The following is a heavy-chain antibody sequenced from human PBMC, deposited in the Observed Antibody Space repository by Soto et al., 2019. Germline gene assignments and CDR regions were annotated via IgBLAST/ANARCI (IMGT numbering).Heavy chain of an antibody. CDR1: GYTFTSYD. V-gene: IGHV1-46*03. Sequence: ASVKVSCKASGYTFTSYDINWVRQATGQGLEWMGRINPNGGSTSYAQKFQGRVTMTRDTSTSTVYMELSSLRSEDTAVYYCARVYPTDTRYGYVGNNWFDPWGQGTLVTVSS. CDR2: INPNGGST. D-gene: IGHD5-18*01. CDR3: ARVYPTDTRYGYVGNNWFDP. J-gene: IGHJ5*02.